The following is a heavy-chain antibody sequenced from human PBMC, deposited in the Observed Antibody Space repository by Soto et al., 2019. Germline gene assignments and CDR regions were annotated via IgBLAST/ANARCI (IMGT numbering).Heavy chain of an antibody. J-gene: IGHJ4*02. V-gene: IGHV1-69*13. CDR1: GGTFSSYA. Sequence: ASVKVSCKASGGTFSSYAISWVRQAPGQGLEWMGGITPIFGTANYAQKFQGRVTITADESTSTAYMELSSLRSEDTAVYYCARGAVAGTGTCFDYWGQGTLVTVSS. CDR3: ARGAVAGTGTCFDY. D-gene: IGHD6-19*01. CDR2: ITPIFGTA.